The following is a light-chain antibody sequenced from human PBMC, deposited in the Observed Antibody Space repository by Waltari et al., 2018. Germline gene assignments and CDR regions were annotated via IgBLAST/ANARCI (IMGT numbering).Light chain of an antibody. CDR3: SSYTSSRTLV. CDR2: DVS. V-gene: IGLV2-14*03. J-gene: IGLJ2*01. Sequence: WYQQHPGSVPKLVISDVSKWPSGVSNRFSASKSDNTASLTISGHQAEDEADYYCSSYTSSRTLVFGGGTKLTVL.